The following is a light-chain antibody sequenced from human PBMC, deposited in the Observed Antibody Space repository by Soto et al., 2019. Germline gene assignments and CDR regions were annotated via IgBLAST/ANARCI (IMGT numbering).Light chain of an antibody. CDR3: QQYGSSPQT. Sequence: EIVLTQSPGTLSLSPGERATLTCRASQSVSSSYLGWYQQKLGQAPRLLIYGASSRATGIPDRLSGSGSGTDFTLTISRLEPEDFAVYYCQQYGSSPQTFGQVTMVEIK. J-gene: IGKJ1*01. V-gene: IGKV3-20*01. CDR2: GAS. CDR1: QSVSSSY.